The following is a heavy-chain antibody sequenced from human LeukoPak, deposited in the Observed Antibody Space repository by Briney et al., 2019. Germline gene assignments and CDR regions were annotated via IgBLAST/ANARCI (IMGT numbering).Heavy chain of an antibody. CDR2: ISAYNGHT. CDR3: ARSSGSRDWFDP. V-gene: IGHV1-18*01. CDR1: GYTFTSYG. J-gene: IGHJ5*02. D-gene: IGHD3-22*01. Sequence: ASVKVSCKASGYTFTSYGISWVRQAPGQGLEWMGWISAYNGHTNYAQELQGRVTMTTDTYTSTAYMELRSLRSDDTAVYYCARSSGSRDWFDPWGQGTLVTVSS.